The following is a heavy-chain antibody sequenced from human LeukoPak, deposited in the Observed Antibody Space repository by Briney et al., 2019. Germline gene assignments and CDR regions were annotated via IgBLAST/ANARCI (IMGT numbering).Heavy chain of an antibody. J-gene: IGHJ4*02. Sequence: GGSLRLSCAVSGFTFSNYWMSWVRQAPGNGPEWVANIKEDESEKNYVDSVKGRFTISRDSAKNSLYLQMNSLRAEDTAVYYCARVTSGSSYRPFDYWGQGTLVTVSS. CDR2: IKEDESEK. CDR1: GFTFSNYW. CDR3: ARVTSGSSYRPFDY. V-gene: IGHV3-7*01. D-gene: IGHD3-10*01.